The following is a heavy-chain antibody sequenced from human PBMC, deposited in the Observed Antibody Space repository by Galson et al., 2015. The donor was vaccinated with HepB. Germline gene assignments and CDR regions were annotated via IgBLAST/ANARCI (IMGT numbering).Heavy chain of an antibody. CDR1: GYTFSGYY. V-gene: IGHV1-2*02. Sequence: SVKVSCKASGYTFSGYYMHWVRQAPGQGLEWMGWINPDSGGATYAHKFQGRVTMTRDTSISTAYMELSWLRSDDTAVYYCARGREIVVVAAAPLFKYWGQGTQVTVSS. CDR3: ARGREIVVVAAAPLFKY. J-gene: IGHJ4*02. CDR2: INPDSGGA. D-gene: IGHD2-15*01.